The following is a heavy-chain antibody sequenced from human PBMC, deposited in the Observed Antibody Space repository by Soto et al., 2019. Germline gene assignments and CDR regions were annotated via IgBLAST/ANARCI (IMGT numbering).Heavy chain of an antibody. D-gene: IGHD5-18*01. CDR1: GFSIDDFA. J-gene: IGHJ5*02. V-gene: IGHV3-9*01. CDR3: AKDNRGSYGYYESTWFEP. CDR2: ISWDSGKI. Sequence: QPGGSLRLSCAASGFSIDDFAMHWVRQAPGKGLEWVSSISWDSGKIGYADSVTGRFSVSRDNAKNSLFLQMSSLKPEDTAFYFCAKDNRGSYGYYESTWFEPWGQGTLVTVSS.